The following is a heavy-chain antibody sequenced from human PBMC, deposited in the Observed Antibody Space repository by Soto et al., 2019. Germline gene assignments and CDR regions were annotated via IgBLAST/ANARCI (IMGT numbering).Heavy chain of an antibody. CDR3: ARGDRGAFDL. CDR2: IHSDGSST. V-gene: IGHV3-74*01. CDR1: GFTFSYYW. J-gene: IGHJ3*01. Sequence: EVQLVESGGGLVQPGESLRLSCAASGFTFSYYWMHWVRQAPGKGLVWVSRIHSDGSSTTYADSVKGRFTIYRDNARNTLYLQMNSLRAADTAVYYCARGDRGAFDLWGQGTVFTVSS. D-gene: IGHD1-26*01.